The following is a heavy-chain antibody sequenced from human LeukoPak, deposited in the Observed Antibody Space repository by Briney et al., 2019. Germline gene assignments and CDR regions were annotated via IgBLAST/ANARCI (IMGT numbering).Heavy chain of an antibody. CDR2: IYHSGST. J-gene: IGHJ4*02. CDR3: ARGGGYASPIGY. CDR1: GGPISTYY. V-gene: IGHV4-59*01. Sequence: SETLSLTCTLSGGPISTYYWSWIRQPPGKGLEWIGYIYHSGSTNYNPSLKSRVTISVDTSKNQFSLKLSSVTAADTGVYYCARGGGYASPIGYWGQGALVTVSS. D-gene: IGHD5-12*01.